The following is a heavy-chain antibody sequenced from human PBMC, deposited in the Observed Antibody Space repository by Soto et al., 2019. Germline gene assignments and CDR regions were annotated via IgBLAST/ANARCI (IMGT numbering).Heavy chain of an antibody. Sequence: EVQLVESGGGLVKPGGSLRLSCAASGFTFSNAWMSWVRQAPGKGLEWVGRIKSKTDGGTTDYAAPVKGRFTISRDDSKNTLYLQMNSLKTEDTAVYYCTPVGGYSYGDFDYWGQGTLVTVSS. CDR1: GFTFSNAW. J-gene: IGHJ4*02. CDR2: IKSKTDGGTT. D-gene: IGHD5-18*01. CDR3: TPVGGYSYGDFDY. V-gene: IGHV3-15*01.